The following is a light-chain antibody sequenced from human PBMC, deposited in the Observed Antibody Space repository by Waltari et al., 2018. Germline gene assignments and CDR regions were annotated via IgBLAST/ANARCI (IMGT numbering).Light chain of an antibody. V-gene: IGKV2-28*01. J-gene: IGKJ1*01. Sequence: DIVMTQSPLSLPVTPGEPASISCTSSQSLRHSNGNYHLSWYLQKSGQSPQLLIYVGSNRASGVPDGFSGSGSGTDFTLKSSRVEADDVGIYYCMQTLQNPWTFGQGTNVDIK. CDR2: VGS. CDR3: MQTLQNPWT. CDR1: QSLRHSNGNYH.